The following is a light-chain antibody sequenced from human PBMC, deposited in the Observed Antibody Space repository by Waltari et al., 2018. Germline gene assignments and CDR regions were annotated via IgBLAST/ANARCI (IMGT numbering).Light chain of an antibody. V-gene: IGKV3-11*01. J-gene: IGKJ3*01. CDR3: QQRSNWPPFT. Sequence: EIVWTQSPATLSLSPGERATHSCRASQSVRSYLAWYQQKPGQPPRRLIYDASNRATAIPARFRGSGSGTDFTLSISRLEPEDFAVYYCQQRSNWPPFTFGPGTKVDI. CDR2: DAS. CDR1: QSVRSY.